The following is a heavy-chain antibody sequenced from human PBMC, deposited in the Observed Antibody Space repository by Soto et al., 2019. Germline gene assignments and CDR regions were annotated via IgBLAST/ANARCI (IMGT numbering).Heavy chain of an antibody. J-gene: IGHJ5*02. CDR1: GFTFSSYW. V-gene: IGHV3-7*01. CDR2: IKKDGSEK. D-gene: IGHD2-21*02. Sequence: GGSLRLSCAASGFTFSSYWMSWVRQAPGKGLEWVANIKKDGSEKYYVDSVKGRFTISRDNAKNTLYLQMNGLTAEDTAVYYCARESGDWPLNWFDPWGQGTLVTVSS. CDR3: ARESGDWPLNWFDP.